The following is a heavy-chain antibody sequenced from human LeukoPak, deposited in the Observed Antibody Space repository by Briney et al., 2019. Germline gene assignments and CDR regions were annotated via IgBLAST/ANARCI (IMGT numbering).Heavy chain of an antibody. CDR3: AKDRSGYGDYDY. CDR1: GFTFSSYG. Sequence: PGGSLRLSCAASGFTFSSYGMHWVRQAPGKGLEWVAVISYDGSNKYYADSVKGRFTISRDNSKNTLYLQMNSLRAEDTAVYYCAKDRSGYGDYDYWGQGTLVTVSS. J-gene: IGHJ4*02. V-gene: IGHV3-30*18. D-gene: IGHD4-17*01. CDR2: ISYDGSNK.